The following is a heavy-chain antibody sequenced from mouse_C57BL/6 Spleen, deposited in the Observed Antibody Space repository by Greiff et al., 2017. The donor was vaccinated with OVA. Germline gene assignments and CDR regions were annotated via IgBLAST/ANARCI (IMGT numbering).Heavy chain of an antibody. J-gene: IGHJ1*03. D-gene: IGHD1-1*01. CDR2: INPNNGGT. Sequence: VQLQQSGPELVKPGASVKISCKASGYTFTDYYMNWVKQSHGNSLEWIGDINPNNGGTSYNQKFKGKATLTVDKSSSTAYMELRSLTSEDSAVYYCARYDGSSYWYFDVWGTGTTVTVSS. V-gene: IGHV1-26*01. CDR3: ARYDGSSYWYFDV. CDR1: GYTFTDYY.